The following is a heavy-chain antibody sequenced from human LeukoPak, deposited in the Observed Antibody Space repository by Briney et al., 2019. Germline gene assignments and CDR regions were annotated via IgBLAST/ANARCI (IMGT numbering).Heavy chain of an antibody. Sequence: SETLSLTCTVSGGSISSSSYYWGWIRQPPGKGLEWIGSIYYSGSTYYNPSLKSRVTISVDTSKNQFSLKLSSVTAADTAVYYCARAPGYGDYGMDVWGQGTTVTVSS. D-gene: IGHD4-17*01. CDR2: IYYSGST. V-gene: IGHV4-39*07. CDR3: ARAPGYGDYGMDV. CDR1: GGSISSSSYY. J-gene: IGHJ6*02.